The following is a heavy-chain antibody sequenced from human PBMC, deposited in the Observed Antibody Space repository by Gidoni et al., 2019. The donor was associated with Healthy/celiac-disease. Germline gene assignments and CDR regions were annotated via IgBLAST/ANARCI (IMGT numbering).Heavy chain of an antibody. Sequence: QVPLEQSGAEGKKPGTSVKVPSKASGYTFTGYYMHWVRQAPGQGLEWMGWINPNSGGTNYAQKFQGRVTMTRDTSISTAYMELSRLRSDDTAVYYCARDPARLGHLWGQGTLVTVSS. J-gene: IGHJ5*02. V-gene: IGHV1-2*02. D-gene: IGHD3-16*01. CDR3: ARDPARLGHL. CDR1: GYTFTGYY. CDR2: INPNSGGT.